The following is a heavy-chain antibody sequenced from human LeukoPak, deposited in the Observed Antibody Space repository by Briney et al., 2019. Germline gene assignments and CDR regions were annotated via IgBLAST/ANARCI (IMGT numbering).Heavy chain of an antibody. CDR1: GFTFDDYA. CDR3: ARDYGGLGLPTTVEKFDY. D-gene: IGHD4-11*01. Sequence: PGGSLRLSCAASGFTFDDYAMHWVRQAPGKGLEWVSGISWNSGSIGYADSVKGRFTISRDNAKNSLYLQMNSLRADDTAVYYCARDYGGLGLPTTVEKFDYWGQGTLVTVSS. CDR2: ISWNSGSI. J-gene: IGHJ4*02. V-gene: IGHV3-9*01.